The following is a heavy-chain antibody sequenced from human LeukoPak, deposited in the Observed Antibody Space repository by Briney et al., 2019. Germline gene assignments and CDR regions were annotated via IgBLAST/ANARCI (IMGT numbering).Heavy chain of an antibody. CDR1: GGSISSYY. D-gene: IGHD3-22*01. J-gene: IGHJ4*02. CDR3: ARAWDYYDSSGDHIHFDY. Sequence: PSETLSLTCTVSGGSISSYYWSWIRQPPGKGLEWIGYIYYSGSTNYNPSLKSRVTISVDTSKNQFSLKLSSVTVADTAVYYCARAWDYYDSSGDHIHFDYWGQGTLVTVSS. V-gene: IGHV4-59*01. CDR2: IYYSGST.